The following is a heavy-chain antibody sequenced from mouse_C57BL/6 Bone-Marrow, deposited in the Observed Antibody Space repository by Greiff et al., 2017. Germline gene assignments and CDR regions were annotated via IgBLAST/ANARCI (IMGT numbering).Heavy chain of an antibody. J-gene: IGHJ2*01. Sequence: QVQLKQSGAELVKPGASVKMSCKASGYTFTTYPIEWVKQNHGKSLEWIGNFHPYNDDTKYNEKFKGKATLTVEKSSSTVYLELSRLTSEDSAVYYCARGGNYGGYYFDYWGQGTTLTVSS. CDR1: GYTFTTYP. CDR3: ARGGNYGGYYFDY. CDR2: FHPYNDDT. D-gene: IGHD2-1*01. V-gene: IGHV1-47*01.